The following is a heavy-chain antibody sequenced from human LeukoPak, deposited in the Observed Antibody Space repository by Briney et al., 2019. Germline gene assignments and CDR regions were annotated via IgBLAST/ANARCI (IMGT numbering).Heavy chain of an antibody. CDR2: MHPTDGST. Sequence: ASVKVSCKTSGYTFSTYYMHWVRQAPRQGLEWLGIMHPTDGSTSYTQKIQGRVTMTRDTATGTVYLELSSLRSGDTAVYWCARANGGGLDYWGQGTLITVSS. CDR1: GYTFSTYY. J-gene: IGHJ4*02. D-gene: IGHD3-10*01. CDR3: ARANGGGLDY. V-gene: IGHV1-46*01.